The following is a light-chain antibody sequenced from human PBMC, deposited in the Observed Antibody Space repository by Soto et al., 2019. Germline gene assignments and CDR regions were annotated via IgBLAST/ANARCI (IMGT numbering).Light chain of an antibody. CDR1: QSVSTN. CDR3: QQYNNWPWT. Sequence: EIVMTQSPATLSVSPGERATLSCRASQSVSTNLAWLQQKPGQAPRLLISGASTRATGIPARFSGSGSATEFTLTISSLQSEDFAVYYCQQYNNWPWTFGQGTKVEIK. J-gene: IGKJ1*01. V-gene: IGKV3-15*01. CDR2: GAS.